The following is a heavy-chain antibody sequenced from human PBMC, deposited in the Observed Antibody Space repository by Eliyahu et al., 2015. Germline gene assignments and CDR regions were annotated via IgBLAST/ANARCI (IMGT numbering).Heavy chain of an antibody. CDR1: GFTXSSYA. V-gene: IGHV3-23*01. CDR2: ISGSGGST. Sequence: EVQLLESGGGLVQPGGSLRLSXXASGFTXSSYAMSWVRQAPGKGLEWVSAISGSGGSTYYAXSVKGRFTISRDNSKNTLYLQMNSLRAEDTAVYYCAKGAIVVVVAAPEDDAFDIWGQGTMVTVSS. D-gene: IGHD2-15*01. J-gene: IGHJ3*02. CDR3: AKGAIVVVVAAPEDDAFDI.